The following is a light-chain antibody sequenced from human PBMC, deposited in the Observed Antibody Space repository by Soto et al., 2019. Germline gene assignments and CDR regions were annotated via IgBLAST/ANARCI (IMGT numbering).Light chain of an antibody. CDR3: SSYTTSSTQV. V-gene: IGLV2-14*03. J-gene: IGLJ2*01. CDR2: DVT. Sequence: QSALTQPASVSGSPGQSITISCTGSSSDVGAYNFVSWYHQHPGKAPKLMIYDVTNRPSGVSNRFSGSKSDNTASLTISGLQAEDEADYYCSSYTTSSTQVFGGGTKLTVL. CDR1: SSDVGAYNF.